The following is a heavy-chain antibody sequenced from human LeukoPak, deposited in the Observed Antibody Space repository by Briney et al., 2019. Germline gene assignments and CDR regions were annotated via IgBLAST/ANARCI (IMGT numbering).Heavy chain of an antibody. CDR2: INHSGST. CDR1: GGSFSGYY. D-gene: IGHD3-10*01. J-gene: IGHJ4*02. V-gene: IGHV4-34*01. Sequence: PSQTLSLTCAVYGGSFSGYYWSWIRQPPGKGLEWIGEINHSGSTNYNPSLKSRVTISVDTSKNQFSLKLSSVTAADTAVYYCARGHITMVRGAVSDYWGQGTLVTVSS. CDR3: ARGHITMVRGAVSDY.